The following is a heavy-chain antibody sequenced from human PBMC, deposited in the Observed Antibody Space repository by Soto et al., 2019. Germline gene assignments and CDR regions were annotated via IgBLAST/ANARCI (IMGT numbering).Heavy chain of an antibody. V-gene: IGHV3-21*01. CDR1: GFTFSSYS. D-gene: IGHD3-3*01. J-gene: IGHJ3*02. CDR3: ARDSHERLRFLEWLLYDAFDI. Sequence: GSLRLSCAASGFTFSSYSMNWVRQAPGKGLEWVSSISSSSYIYYADSVKGRFTISRDNAKNSLYLQMNSLRAEDTAVYYCARDSHERLRFLEWLLYDAFDIWGQGTMVTVSS. CDR2: ISSSSYI.